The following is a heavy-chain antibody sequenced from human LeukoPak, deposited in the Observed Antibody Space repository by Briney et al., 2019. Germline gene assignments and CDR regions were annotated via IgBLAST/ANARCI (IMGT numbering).Heavy chain of an antibody. V-gene: IGHV3-33*01. J-gene: IGHJ4*02. CDR1: GFTFSSHG. D-gene: IGHD3-10*01. Sequence: GGSLRLSCAASGFTFSSHGMHWVRQAPGKGLEWVAVIWYDGSNKYYADSVKGQFTISRDNSKNTLYLQMNSLRAEDTAVYYCARDKSGSGPDYWGQGTLVTVSS. CDR3: ARDKSGSGPDY. CDR2: IWYDGSNK.